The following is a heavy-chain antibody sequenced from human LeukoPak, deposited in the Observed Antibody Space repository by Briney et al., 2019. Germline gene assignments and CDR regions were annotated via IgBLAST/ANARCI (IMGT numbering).Heavy chain of an antibody. V-gene: IGHV3-15*01. J-gene: IGHJ5*02. CDR2: SKSKTDGGTT. Sequence: GGSLRLSCAGSGFTLSSAWMTWVRQAPGKGLEWIGLSKSKTDGGTTDYAAPVKGRFTISRDDSKNTLYLQMNSLKTEDTAVYYCAKYCISADCYANWFGPWGQGTLVTVSS. D-gene: IGHD2-2*01. CDR1: GFTLSSAW. CDR3: AKYCISADCYANWFGP.